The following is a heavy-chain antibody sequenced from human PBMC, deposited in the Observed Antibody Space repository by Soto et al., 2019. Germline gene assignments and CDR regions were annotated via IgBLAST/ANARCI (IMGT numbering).Heavy chain of an antibody. D-gene: IGHD1-1*01. CDR3: VGTGTKDDY. J-gene: IGHJ4*02. CDR1: GASVRSGDYY. Sequence: SETLSLTCSVSGASVRSGDYYWSCIRQAPGKGLEWIGYIYNSGGSYYNPSLKGRLTISIDTSKNQFSLKLNSVTAADTAIYYCVGTGTKDDYWGRGTLVTVSS. V-gene: IGHV4-30-4*01. CDR2: IYNSGGS.